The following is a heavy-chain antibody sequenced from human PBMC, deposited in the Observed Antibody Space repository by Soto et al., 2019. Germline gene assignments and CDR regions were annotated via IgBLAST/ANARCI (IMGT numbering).Heavy chain of an antibody. D-gene: IGHD5-12*01. V-gene: IGHV4-39*01. CDR3: ARQPYSGYDLLRDAFDI. CDR1: GGSISSSSYY. CDR2: IYYSGST. J-gene: IGHJ3*02. Sequence: SETLSLTCTVSGGSISSSSYYWGWIRQPPGKGLEWIGSIYYSGSTYYNPSLKSRVTISVDTSKNQFSLKLSSVTAADTAVYYCARQPYSGYDLLRDAFDIWGQGTMVTVSS.